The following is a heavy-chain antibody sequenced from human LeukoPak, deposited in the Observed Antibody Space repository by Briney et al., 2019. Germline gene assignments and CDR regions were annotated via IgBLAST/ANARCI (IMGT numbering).Heavy chain of an antibody. CDR2: ISGSGGST. V-gene: IGHV3-23*01. J-gene: IGHJ4*02. CDR1: GFTFSSYA. CDR3: AKDFWYFYDNSGAY. D-gene: IGHD3-22*01. Sequence: PGGSLRLSCAASGFTFSSYAMSWVRQAPGKGLEWVSTISGSGGSTYYADSVKGRFAISRDNSKNTLYLQMNSLRAEDTAVYYCAKDFWYFYDNSGAYWGQGTLVTVSS.